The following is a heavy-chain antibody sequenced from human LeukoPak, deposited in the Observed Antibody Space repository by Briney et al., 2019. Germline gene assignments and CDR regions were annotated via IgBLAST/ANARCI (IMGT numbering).Heavy chain of an antibody. Sequence: SETLSLTCSVSGGSIGTDSYYGGWVRQPPGKGLEWIGSMYYGGTTYFNPSLKSRVTLSVDTSKNDFSLRLTSVTAADSAVYFCATGKYSGYYDYWGQGTLVTVSS. CDR1: GGSIGTDSYY. J-gene: IGHJ4*02. D-gene: IGHD5-12*01. V-gene: IGHV4-39*02. CDR3: ATGKYSGYYDY. CDR2: MYYGGTT.